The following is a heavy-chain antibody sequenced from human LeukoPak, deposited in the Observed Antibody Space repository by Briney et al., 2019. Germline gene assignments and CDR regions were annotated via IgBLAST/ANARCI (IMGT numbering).Heavy chain of an antibody. D-gene: IGHD2-15*01. CDR3: AKVLTGRYCSGGSCSAYAFDI. V-gene: IGHV3-30*18. Sequence: GGSLRLSCAASGFTFSSYGMHWVRQAPGKGLEWVAVISYDGSNKYYADSVKGRFTISRDNSKNTLYLQMNSLRAEDTAVYYCAKVLTGRYCSGGSCSAYAFDIWGQGTMVTVSS. J-gene: IGHJ3*02. CDR1: GFTFSSYG. CDR2: ISYDGSNK.